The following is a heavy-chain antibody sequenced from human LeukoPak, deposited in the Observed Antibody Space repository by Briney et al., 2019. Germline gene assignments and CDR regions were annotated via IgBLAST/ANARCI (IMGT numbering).Heavy chain of an antibody. V-gene: IGHV1-18*01. J-gene: IGHJ4*02. D-gene: IGHD2-15*01. CDR2: ISAYNGNA. Sequence: ASVKVSCKASGYTFTSYGITWVRQAPGQGLEWMGWISAYNGNANYAQKFQGRLTMTTDTSTNTAYMELRSLRPDDTAVYYCARDFFHGHCSGLTCFLLDSWGQGSLVTVSS. CDR3: ARDFFHGHCSGLTCFLLDS. CDR1: GYTFTSYG.